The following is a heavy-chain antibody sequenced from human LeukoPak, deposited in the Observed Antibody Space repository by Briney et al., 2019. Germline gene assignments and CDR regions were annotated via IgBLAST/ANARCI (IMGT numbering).Heavy chain of an antibody. D-gene: IGHD1-26*01. CDR1: GFPFSTYA. CDR3: AKGALLPAGHTRYFFDY. J-gene: IGHJ4*02. Sequence: GGSLRLSCAASGFPFSTYAMSWVRQAPGKGLEWLSAISGSETSTYYADSVKGRFTISRDTSKNTLYLQMNSLRAEDTAVYYCAKGALLPAGHTRYFFDYWGQGTLVTVSS. CDR2: ISGSETST. V-gene: IGHV3-23*01.